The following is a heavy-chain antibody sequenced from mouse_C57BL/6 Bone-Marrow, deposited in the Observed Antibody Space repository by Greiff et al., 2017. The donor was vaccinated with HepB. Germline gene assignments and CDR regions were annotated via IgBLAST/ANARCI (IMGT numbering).Heavy chain of an antibody. V-gene: IGHV1-66*01. CDR2: IYPGSGNT. CDR3: ARRGKIDYFDY. Sequence: VQLQESGPELVKPGASVKISCKASGYSFTSYYIHWVKQRPGQGLEWIGWIYPGSGNTKYNEKFKGKATLTADTSSSTAYMQLSSLTSEDSAVYYCARRGKIDYFDYWGQGTTLTVSS. CDR1: GYSFTSYY. J-gene: IGHJ2*01.